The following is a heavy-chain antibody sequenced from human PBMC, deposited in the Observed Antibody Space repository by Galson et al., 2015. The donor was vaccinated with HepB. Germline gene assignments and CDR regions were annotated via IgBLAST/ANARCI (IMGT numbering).Heavy chain of an antibody. D-gene: IGHD3-10*01. CDR3: ARAGSFRGGDY. CDR2: ISSSSSTI. CDR1: GFTFSSYS. J-gene: IGHJ4*02. Sequence: SLRLSCAASGFTFSSYSMNWVRQAPGKGLEWVSYISSSSSTIYYADSVKGRFTISRDNAKNSLYLQMNSLRAEDTAVYYCARAGSFRGGDYWGQGTLVTVSS. V-gene: IGHV3-48*04.